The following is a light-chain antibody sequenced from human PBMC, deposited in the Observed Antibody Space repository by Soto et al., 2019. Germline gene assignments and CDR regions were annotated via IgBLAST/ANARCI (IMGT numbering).Light chain of an antibody. Sequence: AIRMTQSPSSFSASTGDRVTITCRASQGISSYLAWYQQKPGKAPKLLIYAASTLQSGVPSRFSGSGSGTDFTLTISCLQSEDLAAYYCQHYYSYPFTFGPGNKVDIK. J-gene: IGKJ3*01. CDR2: AAS. CDR1: QGISSY. V-gene: IGKV1-8*01. CDR3: QHYYSYPFT.